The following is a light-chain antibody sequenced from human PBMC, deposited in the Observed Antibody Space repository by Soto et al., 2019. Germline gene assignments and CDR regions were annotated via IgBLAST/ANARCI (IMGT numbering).Light chain of an antibody. Sequence: EIVMTQSPATLSVSPGEIATLSCRASQSVRSNLAWYQQKPGQAPNLLIYGAFTRATGIPARFSGSGSGTEFTLTISSLQPEDFAVYYCEQYNNWFSITFGQGTRLEIK. V-gene: IGKV3D-15*01. CDR2: GAF. J-gene: IGKJ5*01. CDR1: QSVRSN. CDR3: EQYNNWFSIT.